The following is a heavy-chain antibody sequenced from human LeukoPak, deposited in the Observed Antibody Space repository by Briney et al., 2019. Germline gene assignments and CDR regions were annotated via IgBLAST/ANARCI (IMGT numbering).Heavy chain of an antibody. Sequence: KSSETLSLTCGVYGGSFSGYYWSWIRQPPGKGLEWIGEINDSGRSNYKSSLKSRVTISEDTSKNQFSLKVTSVTAADTAAYYCARGVSGWYNYFDLWGRGTLVTVSS. D-gene: IGHD6-19*01. CDR2: INDSGRS. CDR3: ARGVSGWYNYFDL. J-gene: IGHJ2*01. CDR1: GGSFSGYY. V-gene: IGHV4-34*01.